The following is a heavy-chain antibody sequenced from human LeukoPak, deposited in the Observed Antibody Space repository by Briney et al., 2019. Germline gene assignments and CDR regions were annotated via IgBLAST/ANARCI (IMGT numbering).Heavy chain of an antibody. CDR2: IYYTGST. CDR1: GYSISSGYY. V-gene: IGHV4-61*01. CDR3: ARSDGYGLVGI. Sequence: SETLSLTCTVSGYSISSGYYWGWIRQTPGKGLEWIGYIYYTGSTKYNPSLESRVTISVDTSKDQYSLTLSSVTAADTAVYYCARSDGYGLVGIWGQGTMVTVSS. J-gene: IGHJ3*02. D-gene: IGHD3-10*01.